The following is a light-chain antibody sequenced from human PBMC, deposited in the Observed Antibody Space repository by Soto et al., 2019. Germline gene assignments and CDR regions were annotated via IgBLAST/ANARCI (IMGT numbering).Light chain of an antibody. CDR1: QSVSSY. J-gene: IGKJ1*01. CDR2: DAS. Sequence: EIVLTQSPATLSLSPGERATLSCRASQSVSSYLDWYQQKPGQAPRLLIYDASKRATGIPARFTGSGSGTGFTLTISSLEPEDFEVYYCQQRNNWPVTFGQGTRVEIK. V-gene: IGKV3-11*01. CDR3: QQRNNWPVT.